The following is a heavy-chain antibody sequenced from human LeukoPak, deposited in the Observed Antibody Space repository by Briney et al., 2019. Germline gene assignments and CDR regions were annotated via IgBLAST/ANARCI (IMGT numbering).Heavy chain of an antibody. J-gene: IGHJ4*02. CDR2: INHSGST. Sequence: SETLSLTCAVYGGSFSGYYWSWIRQPPGKGLEWIGEINHSGSTNYNPSLKSRVTISVDTSKNQFSLKLSSVTAADTAVYYCARGRCTRYYFDYWGQGTLVTVSS. D-gene: IGHD2-2*01. CDR1: GGSFSGYY. V-gene: IGHV4-34*01. CDR3: ARGRCTRYYFDY.